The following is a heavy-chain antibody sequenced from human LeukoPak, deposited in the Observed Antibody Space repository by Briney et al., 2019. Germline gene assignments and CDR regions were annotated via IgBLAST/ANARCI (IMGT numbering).Heavy chain of an antibody. CDR2: IYHSGST. CDR1: GYSISSGYY. D-gene: IGHD3-10*01. V-gene: IGHV4-38-2*02. CDR3: ARAVRDRGVILPWFDP. J-gene: IGHJ5*02. Sequence: PSETLSLTCTVSGYSISSGYYWGWIRQPPGRGLEWIGSIYHSGSTNYNPSLKSRVTISVDTSKNQFSLKLSSVTAADTAVYYCARAVRDRGVILPWFDPWGQGTLVTVSS.